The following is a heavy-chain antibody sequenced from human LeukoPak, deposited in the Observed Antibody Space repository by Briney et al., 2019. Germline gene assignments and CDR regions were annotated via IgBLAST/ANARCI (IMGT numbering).Heavy chain of an antibody. J-gene: IGHJ4*02. D-gene: IGHD3-3*01. CDR1: GGSFSGYY. Sequence: SETLSLTCAVYGGSFSGYYWSWIRQPPGKGLEWIGRIYTSGSTNYNPSLKSRVTMSVDTSKNQFSLKLSSVTAADTAVYYCARDLGSGYYFWGQGTLVTVSS. CDR2: IYTSGST. CDR3: ARDLGSGYYF. V-gene: IGHV4-4*07.